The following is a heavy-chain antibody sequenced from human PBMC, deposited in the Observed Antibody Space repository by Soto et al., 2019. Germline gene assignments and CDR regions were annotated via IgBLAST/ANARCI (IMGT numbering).Heavy chain of an antibody. CDR3: TSETFGARDY. Sequence: EVQLVESGGGLVQPGGSLRLSCRDSGFTFSGDWLHWVRKAPGKGLDWVSRIDPYDTGISYADSVKGRFTISRANAKITLYLQMNSLGPEDTAVYYCTSETFGARDYWGQGTLVTVSS. J-gene: IGHJ4*02. CDR1: GFTFSGDW. CDR2: IDPYDTGI. V-gene: IGHV3-74*01. D-gene: IGHD3-10*01.